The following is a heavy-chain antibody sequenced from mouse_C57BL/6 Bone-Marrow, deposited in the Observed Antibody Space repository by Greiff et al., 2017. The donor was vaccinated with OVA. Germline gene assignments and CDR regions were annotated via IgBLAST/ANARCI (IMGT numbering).Heavy chain of an antibody. V-gene: IGHV1-39*01. J-gene: IGHJ1*03. CDR2: ITPNYGTT. CDR1: GYSFTDYN. CDR3: ARPITTVVDWYCDV. D-gene: IGHD1-1*01. Sequence: VQLKESGPELVKPGASVKISCKASGYSFTDYNMNWVKQSNGKSLEWIGVITPNYGTTSYNQKFKGKATLTVDQSSSTAYMQLNSLTSEDSAVYYCARPITTVVDWYCDVWGTGTTVTVSS.